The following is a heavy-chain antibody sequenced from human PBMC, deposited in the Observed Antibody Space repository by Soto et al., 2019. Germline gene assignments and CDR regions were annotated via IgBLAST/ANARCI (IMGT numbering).Heavy chain of an antibody. D-gene: IGHD3-10*01. V-gene: IGHV3-33*01. J-gene: IGHJ4*02. CDR2: IWYDGSNK. CDR1: GFTFSSYG. Sequence: PGGSLRLSCAASGFTFSSYGMHWVRQAPGKGLEWVAVIWYDGSNKYYADSVKGRFTISRDNSKNTLYLQMNSLRAEDTAVYYCARDGIITMVRDYYFDYWGQGTLVTVSS. CDR3: ARDGIITMVRDYYFDY.